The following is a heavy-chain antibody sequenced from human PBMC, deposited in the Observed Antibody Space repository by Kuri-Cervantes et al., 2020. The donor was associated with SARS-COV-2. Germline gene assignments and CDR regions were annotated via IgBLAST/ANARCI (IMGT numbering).Heavy chain of an antibody. CDR1: GFTFSSYS. CDR2: IRSKAYGGTT. CDR3: TRDSTLGYCSGGSCPKYFQH. Sequence: GESLKISCAASGFTFSSYSMNWVRQAPGKGLEWVGFIRSKAYGGTTEYAASVKGRFTISRDDSKSIAYLQMNSLKTEDTAVYYCTRDSTLGYCSGGSCPKYFQHWGQGALVTGSS. D-gene: IGHD2-15*01. V-gene: IGHV3-49*04. J-gene: IGHJ1*01.